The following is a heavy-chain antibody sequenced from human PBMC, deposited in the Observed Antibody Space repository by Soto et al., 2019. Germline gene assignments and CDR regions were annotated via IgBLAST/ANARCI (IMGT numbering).Heavy chain of an antibody. J-gene: IGHJ6*02. CDR3: AREGGIAAAGWYYYYYYGMDV. Sequence: GGSLRLSCAASGFTFSSYSMNWVRQAPGKGLEWVSYISSSSTIYYADSVKGRFTISRDNAKNSLYLQMNSLRDEDTAVYYCAREGGIAAAGWYYYYYYGMDVWGQGTTVTVSS. D-gene: IGHD6-13*01. CDR1: GFTFSSYS. V-gene: IGHV3-48*02. CDR2: ISSSSTI.